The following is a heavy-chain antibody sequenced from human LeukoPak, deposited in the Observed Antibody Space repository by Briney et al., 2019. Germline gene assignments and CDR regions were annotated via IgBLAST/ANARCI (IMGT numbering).Heavy chain of an antibody. J-gene: IGHJ6*02. Sequence: GGSLRLSCAASGFTFDDYAMHWVRQAPGKGLEWVSGISWNSGSIGYADSVKGRFTISRDNAKNTVYLQKNSLRAEDTAVYFCARLYYCGSEGTNYYAMDVWGQGTTVTVPS. V-gene: IGHV3-9*01. D-gene: IGHD3-10*01. CDR2: ISWNSGSI. CDR1: GFTFDDYA. CDR3: ARLYYCGSEGTNYYAMDV.